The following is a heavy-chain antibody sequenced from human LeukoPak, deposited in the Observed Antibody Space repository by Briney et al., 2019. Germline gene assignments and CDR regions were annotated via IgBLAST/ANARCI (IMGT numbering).Heavy chain of an antibody. V-gene: IGHV4-4*07. Sequence: PSETLSLTCTVSGGSISDYSWTWIRQPAGKGLEWIGRIYTGGSTNYNPSLKSRVTMSVDTSKNQFSLNLSSVTAADTAVYYCARGTLRGRVTYYFDYRGQGALVTVSS. J-gene: IGHJ4*02. CDR2: IYTGGST. D-gene: IGHD2-21*02. CDR1: GGSISDYS. CDR3: ARGTLRGRVTYYFDY.